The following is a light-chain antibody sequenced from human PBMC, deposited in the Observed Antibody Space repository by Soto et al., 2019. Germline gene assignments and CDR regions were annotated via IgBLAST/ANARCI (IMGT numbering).Light chain of an antibody. Sequence: QSVLTQPPSVSGAPGQRVPISCTGSSSNIGAGYDVHWYQHLPGTAPKLLIYANNNRPSGVPDRFSGSKSGTSASLAITGLQAEDEADYYCQSYDSSRSPLYVFGTGTKVTVL. CDR3: QSYDSSRSPLYV. CDR2: ANN. J-gene: IGLJ1*01. CDR1: SSNIGAGYD. V-gene: IGLV1-40*01.